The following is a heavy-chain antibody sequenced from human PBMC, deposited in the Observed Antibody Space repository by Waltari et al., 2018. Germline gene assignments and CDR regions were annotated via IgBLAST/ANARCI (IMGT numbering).Heavy chain of an antibody. CDR1: GDSLSSSYV. J-gene: IGHJ5*02. CDR3: ARDRGRGLFLDT. D-gene: IGHD2-15*01. CDR2: VRGSGTT. V-gene: IGHV4-4*02. Sequence: QLQLQESGPGLVKPSGTLSLSCAVSGDSLSSSYVWNWVRQSPQKGLEWMGQVRGSGTTNYNPAFGSRVTISLDTSNDQFSLKLTSATAADTAVYYCARDRGRGLFLDTWGPGILVSVSP.